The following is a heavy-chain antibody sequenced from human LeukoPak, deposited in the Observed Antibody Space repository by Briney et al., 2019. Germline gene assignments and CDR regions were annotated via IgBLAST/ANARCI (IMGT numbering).Heavy chain of an antibody. V-gene: IGHV1-58*02. Sequence: ASVKVSCKASGFTFTSSAMQWVRQARGQRLEWIGWIVVGSGNTNYAQKFQERVTITRDMSTSTAYMELSSLRSEDTAVYYCAAGALVEAYTDVWGKGTTVTVSS. J-gene: IGHJ6*03. D-gene: IGHD2-2*01. CDR1: GFTFTSSA. CDR2: IVVGSGNT. CDR3: AAGALVEAYTDV.